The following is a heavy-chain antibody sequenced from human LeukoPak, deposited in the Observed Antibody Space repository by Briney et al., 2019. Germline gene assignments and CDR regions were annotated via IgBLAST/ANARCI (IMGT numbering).Heavy chain of an antibody. D-gene: IGHD3-10*01. CDR2: INHSGST. CDR1: GGSFSGYY. CDR3: ARGPDGSGNADY. J-gene: IGHJ4*02. Sequence: PSETLSLTCAVYGGSFSGYYWSWIRQPPGKGLEWIGEINHSGSTNYNPSLKSRVTISVDTSKNQFSRKLSSVTAADTAVYYCARGPDGSGNADYWGQGTLVTVSS. V-gene: IGHV4-34*01.